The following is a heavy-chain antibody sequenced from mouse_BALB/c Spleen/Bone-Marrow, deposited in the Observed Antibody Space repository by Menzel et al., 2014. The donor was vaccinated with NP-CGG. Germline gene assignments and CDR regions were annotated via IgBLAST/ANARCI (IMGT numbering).Heavy chain of an antibody. V-gene: IGHV1S29*02. Sequence: EVQLQQSGPELVKPGASVKISCKASGYTFTDYKMHWVKLRHGKSLEWIGYIYPYNGVTGYNQKLKSKATLTVDNSSSTAYMELRSLTSEDSAVYYCAGKAYSDYDYALDFWGQGTSVTVSS. CDR3: AGKAYSDYDYALDF. J-gene: IGHJ4*01. CDR2: IYPYNGVT. D-gene: IGHD2-4*01. CDR1: GYTFTDYK.